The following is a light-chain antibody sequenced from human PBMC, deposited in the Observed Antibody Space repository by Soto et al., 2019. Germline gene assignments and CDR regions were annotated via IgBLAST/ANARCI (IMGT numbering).Light chain of an antibody. J-gene: IGKJ1*01. CDR1: QSVRNNY. CDR3: QQYGTSPRT. CDR2: AAS. V-gene: IGKV3-20*01. Sequence: EIVLTQSPGTLSLSPGERATLSGSASQSVRNNYLAWYQQRPGQAPRLLIYAASSRATGIPDRFSGSGSGTDFTLTISRLEPEDFAVYYCQQYGTSPRTFGQGTKVDIK.